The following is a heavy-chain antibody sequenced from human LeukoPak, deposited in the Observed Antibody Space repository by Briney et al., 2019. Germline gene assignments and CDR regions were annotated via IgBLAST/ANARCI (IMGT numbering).Heavy chain of an antibody. CDR2: ISGSGGST. Sequence: GGSLRLSCAASGFTFSSYAMSWVRQAPGKGLEWVSAISGSGGSTYYADSVRGRFTISRDNSKNTLYLQMNSLKTEDTAVYYCTTDRGLGYCSSTSCSRADYWGQGTLVTVSS. V-gene: IGHV3-23*01. D-gene: IGHD2-2*01. CDR3: TTDRGLGYCSSTSCSRADY. J-gene: IGHJ4*02. CDR1: GFTFSSYA.